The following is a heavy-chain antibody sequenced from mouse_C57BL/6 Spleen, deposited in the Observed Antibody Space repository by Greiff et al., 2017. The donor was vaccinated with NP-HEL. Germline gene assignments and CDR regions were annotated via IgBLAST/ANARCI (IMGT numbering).Heavy chain of an antibody. CDR2: INPSNGGT. Sequence: QVHVKQPGTELVKPGASVKLSCKASGYTFTSYWMHWVKQRPGQGLEWIGNINPSNGGTNYNEKFKSKATLTVDKSSSTAYMQLSSLTSEDSAVYYCARSGGFTTVRSLYFDDWGQGTTLTVSS. CDR3: ARSGGFTTVRSLYFDD. V-gene: IGHV1-53*01. J-gene: IGHJ2*01. D-gene: IGHD1-1*01. CDR1: GYTFTSYW.